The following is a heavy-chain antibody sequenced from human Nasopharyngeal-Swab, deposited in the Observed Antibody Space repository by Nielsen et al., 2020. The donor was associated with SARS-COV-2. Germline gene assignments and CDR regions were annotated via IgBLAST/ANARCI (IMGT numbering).Heavy chain of an antibody. J-gene: IGHJ4*02. CDR1: GGSISGYY. Sequence: SETLSLTCTVSGGSISGYYWSWIRQPPGKGLEYIGYIYYSGNTNYNPSLKSRVTISVDTSKSQFSLKLSSVTAADTAVYYCARRRRDGDYDVWTYYFDYWGQGTLVTVSS. CDR3: ARRRRDGDYDVWTYYFDY. CDR2: IYYSGNT. V-gene: IGHV4-59*01. D-gene: IGHD4-17*01.